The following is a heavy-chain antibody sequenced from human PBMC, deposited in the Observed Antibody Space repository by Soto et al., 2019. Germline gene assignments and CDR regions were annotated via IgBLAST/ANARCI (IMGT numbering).Heavy chain of an antibody. J-gene: IGHJ6*04. D-gene: IGHD2-15*01. Sequence: EVQLVEYGGGLFKHGGALRLSCAASVFTFSRYSMNWVRQSPGKGLEWVSSISSSSSYIYYADSVRGRFTISRDNAKNSLYLQMNSLRAEDPAVYYCASGGVVPVCGKVTTVSVSS. CDR1: VFTFSRYS. CDR3: ASGGVVPV. CDR2: ISSSSSYI. V-gene: IGHV3-21*01.